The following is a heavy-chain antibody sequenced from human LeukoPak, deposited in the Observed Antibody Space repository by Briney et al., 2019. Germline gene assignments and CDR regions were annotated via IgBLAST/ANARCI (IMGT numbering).Heavy chain of an antibody. V-gene: IGHV4-59*01. CDR3: ARDPADYGDYQYYGMDV. J-gene: IGHJ6*02. CDR2: IYYSGST. Sequence: ASETLSLTCTVSGGSISTYYWSWIRQPPGKGLEWIGYIYYSGSTNYNPSLKSRVTISVDTSKNQFSLKLSSVTAADTAVYYCARDPADYGDYQYYGMDVWGQGTTVTVSS. D-gene: IGHD4-17*01. CDR1: GGSISTYY.